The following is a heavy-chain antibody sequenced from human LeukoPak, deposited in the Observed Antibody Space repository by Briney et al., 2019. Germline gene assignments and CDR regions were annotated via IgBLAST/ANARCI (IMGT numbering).Heavy chain of an antibody. J-gene: IGHJ5*02. Sequence: GASVKVSCKASGYTSTSYGISWVRQAPGQGLEWMGWISAYNGNTNYAQKLQGRVTMTTDTSTSTAYMELRSLRSDDTAVYYCARDYCSSTSCPRFDPWGQGTLVTVSS. CDR1: GYTSTSYG. CDR2: ISAYNGNT. D-gene: IGHD2-2*01. V-gene: IGHV1-18*01. CDR3: ARDYCSSTSCPRFDP.